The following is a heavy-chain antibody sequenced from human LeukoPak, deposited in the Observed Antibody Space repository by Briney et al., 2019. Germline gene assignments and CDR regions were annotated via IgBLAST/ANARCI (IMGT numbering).Heavy chain of an antibody. D-gene: IGHD6-19*01. CDR1: GYTFTSYG. Sequence: ASVKVSCKASGYTFTSYGICWVRQAPGQGLEWMGWISGYNGKTKYAQKFQGRVTMTTVTSTNTAYMELRSLSSDDTAVYYCARSGGPGYSSGWYGELDYWGQGTLVTVSS. J-gene: IGHJ4*02. CDR3: ARSGGPGYSSGWYGELDY. V-gene: IGHV1-18*01. CDR2: ISGYNGKT.